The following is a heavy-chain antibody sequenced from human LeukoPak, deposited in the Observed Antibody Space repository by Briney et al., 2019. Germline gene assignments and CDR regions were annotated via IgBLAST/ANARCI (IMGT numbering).Heavy chain of an antibody. CDR2: ISGRGRST. Sequence: GGSPRLSCAVSGFTLTSYATGWVRRAPGKARGWVSSISGRGRSTYYARSVKARFTISRDSPKDTLSLQKNTQRPEDPSVYYCSNNDLDEFRSSGWRGAFDIWGQGTMVTVSS. CDR3: SNNDLDEFRSSGWRGAFDI. CDR1: GFTLTSYA. D-gene: IGHD6-19*01. V-gene: IGHV3-23*01. J-gene: IGHJ3*02.